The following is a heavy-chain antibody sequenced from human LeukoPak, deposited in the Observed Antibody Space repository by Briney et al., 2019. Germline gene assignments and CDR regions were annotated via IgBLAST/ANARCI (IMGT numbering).Heavy chain of an antibody. CDR2: ISTSGNTI. CDR3: AREDGTY. CDR1: GFTSSDYY. V-gene: IGHV3-11*01. J-gene: IGHJ4*02. D-gene: IGHD1-1*01. Sequence: GGSLRLSCSVSGFTSSDYYMTWIRQVPGKGLEWVSYISTSGNTIYYADSVRGRFTISRDNAKNSLYLQMNSLRAEDTAVYYCAREDGTYWGQGTLVTVSS.